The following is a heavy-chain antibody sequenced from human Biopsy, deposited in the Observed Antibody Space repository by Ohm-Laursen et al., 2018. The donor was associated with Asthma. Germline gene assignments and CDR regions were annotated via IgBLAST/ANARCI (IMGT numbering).Heavy chain of an antibody. D-gene: IGHD3-22*01. Sequence: SLRLSCTASGFAVSRDHMFWVRQAPGKGLEWVSVIYSGGTSHTADSVRGRFTISRDYSKDTLYLQMHSLRAEDTAVYYCARGDSSNWSHYYFDYWGQGTLVTVSS. CDR2: IYSGGTS. V-gene: IGHV3-53*01. CDR1: GFAVSRDH. J-gene: IGHJ4*02. CDR3: ARGDSSNWSHYYFDY.